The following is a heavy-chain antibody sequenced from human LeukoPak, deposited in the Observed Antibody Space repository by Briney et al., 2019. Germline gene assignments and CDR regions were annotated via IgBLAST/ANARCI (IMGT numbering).Heavy chain of an antibody. V-gene: IGHV3-30-3*01. CDR3: ARDEQSIAAAPSGY. D-gene: IGHD6-13*01. Sequence: PGGSLRLSCAASGFTFSSYAMHWVRQAPGKGLEWVAVISYGGSNKYYADSVKGRFTISRDNSKNTLYLQMNSLRAEDTAVYYCARDEQSIAAAPSGYWGQGTLVTVSS. CDR2: ISYGGSNK. CDR1: GFTFSSYA. J-gene: IGHJ4*02.